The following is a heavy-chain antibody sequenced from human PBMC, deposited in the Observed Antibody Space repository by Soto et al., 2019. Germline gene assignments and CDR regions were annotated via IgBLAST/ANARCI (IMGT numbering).Heavy chain of an antibody. CDR2: IKQDGSEK. CDR3: ARVVRDYSNYGLTWFDP. CDR1: GFTFSSYW. V-gene: IGHV3-7*01. J-gene: IGHJ5*02. Sequence: RLSCAASGFTFSSYWMSWVRQAPGKGLEWVANIKQDGSEKYYVDSVKGRFTISRDNAKNSLYLQMNSLRAEDTAVYYCARVVRDYSNYGLTWFDPWGQGTLVTVSS. D-gene: IGHD4-4*01.